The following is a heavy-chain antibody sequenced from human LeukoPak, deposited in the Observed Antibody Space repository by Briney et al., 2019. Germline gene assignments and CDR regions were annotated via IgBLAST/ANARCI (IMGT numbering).Heavy chain of an antibody. Sequence: GGSLRLSCAASGFTFSSYSMNWVRQAPGKGLEWVSSISSSSSYIDYADSVKGRFTISRDNAKNSLYLQMNSLRAEDTAVYYCARAHPGDYSDFQFDYWGQGTLVTVSS. D-gene: IGHD4-11*01. CDR1: GFTFSSYS. CDR2: ISSSSSYI. V-gene: IGHV3-21*01. CDR3: ARAHPGDYSDFQFDY. J-gene: IGHJ4*02.